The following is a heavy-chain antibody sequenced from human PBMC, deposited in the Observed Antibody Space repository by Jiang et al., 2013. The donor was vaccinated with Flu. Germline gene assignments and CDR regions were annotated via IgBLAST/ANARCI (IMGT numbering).Heavy chain of an antibody. Sequence: SGGTFSTFAISWVRQAPGQGLEWMGGIIPIFGTPNYAQKFQGRVTITADKSTSTAYMELSSLRSEDTAVYYCAESYYDSSGYPSGFDYWGQGTLVTVSS. CDR2: IIPIFGTP. CDR1: GGTFSTFA. CDR3: AESYYDSSGYPSGFDY. V-gene: IGHV1-69*06. J-gene: IGHJ4*02. D-gene: IGHD3-22*01.